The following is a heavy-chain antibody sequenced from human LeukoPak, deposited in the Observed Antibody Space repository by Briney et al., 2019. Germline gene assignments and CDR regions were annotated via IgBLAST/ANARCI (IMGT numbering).Heavy chain of an antibody. CDR2: ISSSSSYI. D-gene: IGHD5-18*01. J-gene: IGHJ4*02. Sequence: PGGSLRLSCAASGFTFSSYSMSWVRQAPGKGLEWVSSISSSSSYIYYADSVKGRFTISRDNSKNTLYLQMNSLRAEDTAVYYCARDQGGYSYEYYFDYWGQGTLVTVSS. CDR1: GFTFSSYS. V-gene: IGHV3-21*01. CDR3: ARDQGGYSYEYYFDY.